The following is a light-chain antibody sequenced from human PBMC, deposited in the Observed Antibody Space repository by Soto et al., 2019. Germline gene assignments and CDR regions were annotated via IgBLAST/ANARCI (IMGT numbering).Light chain of an antibody. CDR3: CSYAGSSIFVL. CDR1: SSDIGTYDI. V-gene: IGLV2-23*02. J-gene: IGLJ2*01. Sequence: QSALTQPASVSGSPGQSITISCTGTSSDIGTYDIVSWYQHHPGKAPKLMIYEVNQRPSGVSNRFSASKSGNTASLTISGLQAEDEADYYCCSYAGSSIFVLFGGGTKLTVL. CDR2: EVN.